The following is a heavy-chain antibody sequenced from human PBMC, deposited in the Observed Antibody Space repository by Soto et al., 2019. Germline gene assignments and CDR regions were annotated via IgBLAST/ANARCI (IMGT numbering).Heavy chain of an antibody. CDR3: ARHSYSYDSSGYYYFDY. V-gene: IGHV4-59*08. J-gene: IGHJ4*02. CDR1: GGSISSYY. Sequence: SETLSLTCTVSGGSISSYYWSWIRQPPGKGLEWIGYIYYSGSTNYNPSLKSRVTISVDTSKNQFSLKLSSVTAADTAVYYCARHSYSYDSSGYYYFDYWGQGTLVTVSS. CDR2: IYYSGST. D-gene: IGHD3-22*01.